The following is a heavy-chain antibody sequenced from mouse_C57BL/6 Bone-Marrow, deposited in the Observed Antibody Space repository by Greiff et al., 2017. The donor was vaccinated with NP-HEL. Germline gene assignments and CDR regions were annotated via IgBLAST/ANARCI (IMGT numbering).Heavy chain of an antibody. CDR2: ISNGGGST. Sequence: EVQLVESGGGLVQPGGSLKLSCAASGFTFSDYYMYWVRQTPEKRLEWVAYISNGGGSTYYPDTVKGRFTISRDNAKNTLYLQMSRLKSEDTAMYYCARQPYSNYVPWFAYWGQGTLVTVSA. D-gene: IGHD2-5*01. CDR1: GFTFSDYY. J-gene: IGHJ3*01. V-gene: IGHV5-12*01. CDR3: ARQPYSNYVPWFAY.